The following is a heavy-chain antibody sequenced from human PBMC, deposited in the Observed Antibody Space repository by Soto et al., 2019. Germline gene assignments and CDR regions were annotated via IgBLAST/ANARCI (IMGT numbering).Heavy chain of an antibody. Sequence: QLHLVQSGAVVKKPGASVTVSCSASGYPVTAYYMHWVRQAPGRGLEWMGGINPATGAAKYTQTFQGRGTITRDTSTSTVFRELSGLTSGDTAVFYGAGGGGVGVAGSAAFDMWGQGTLVTVSS. CDR1: GYPVTAYY. CDR2: INPATGAA. CDR3: AGGGGVGVAGSAAFDM. J-gene: IGHJ3*02. V-gene: IGHV1-2*02. D-gene: IGHD3-3*01.